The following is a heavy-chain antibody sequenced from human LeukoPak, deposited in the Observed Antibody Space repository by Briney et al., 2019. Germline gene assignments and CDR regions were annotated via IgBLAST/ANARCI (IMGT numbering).Heavy chain of an antibody. Sequence: PGGSLRLSCAASGFTFKEYGMSWVRQAPGKGLEWVSTINDNGANTHYADSVKGRFTISRDSSKNTLFLQMNSLRADDTARYYCTKGDGGWYPIDSWGQETLIIVSS. CDR1: GFTFKEYG. CDR3: TKGDGGWYPIDS. CDR2: INDNGANT. D-gene: IGHD6-19*01. J-gene: IGHJ4*02. V-gene: IGHV3-23*01.